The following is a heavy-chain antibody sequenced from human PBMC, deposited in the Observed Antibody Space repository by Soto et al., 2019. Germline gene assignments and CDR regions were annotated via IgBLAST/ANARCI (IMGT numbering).Heavy chain of an antibody. D-gene: IGHD3-16*02. V-gene: IGHV4-59*01. CDR3: ARDSGGDLRLGELSFYYYYYGMDV. CDR1: GGSISSYY. Sequence: QVQLQESGPGLVKPSETLSLTCTVSGGSISSYYWSWIRQPPGKGLEWIGYIYYSGSTNYNPSLKSRVTISVDTSKNQFSLKLSSVTAADTAVYYCARDSGGDLRLGELSFYYYYYGMDVWGQGTTVTVSS. CDR2: IYYSGST. J-gene: IGHJ6*02.